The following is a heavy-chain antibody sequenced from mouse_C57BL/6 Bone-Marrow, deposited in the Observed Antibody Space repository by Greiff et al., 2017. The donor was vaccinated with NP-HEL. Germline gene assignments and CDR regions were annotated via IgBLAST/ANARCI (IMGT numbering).Heavy chain of an antibody. CDR2: SRNKANDYTT. Sequence: EVKLMESGGGLVQSGRSLRLSCATSGFTFSDSYMEWVRQAPGKGLEWIAASRNKANDYTTEYSASVKGRFIVSRDTSQSILYLQMNALRAEDTAIYYCARDNWDWYFDVWGTGTTVTVSS. CDR1: GFTFSDSY. CDR3: ARDNWDWYFDV. D-gene: IGHD4-1*01. J-gene: IGHJ1*03. V-gene: IGHV7-1*01.